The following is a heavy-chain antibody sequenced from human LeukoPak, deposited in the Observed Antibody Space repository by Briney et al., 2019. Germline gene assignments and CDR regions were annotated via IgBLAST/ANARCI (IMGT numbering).Heavy chain of an antibody. CDR1: GFTFSNYA. Sequence: GGSLRLSCAASGFTFSNYAMSWVRQAPGKGLEWVSSISSSSSYIYYADSVKGRFTISRDNAKNSLYLQMNSLRAEDTAVYYCARGAAMSYWYFDLWGRGTLVTVSS. V-gene: IGHV3-21*01. CDR3: ARGAAMSYWYFDL. J-gene: IGHJ2*01. D-gene: IGHD5-18*01. CDR2: ISSSSSYI.